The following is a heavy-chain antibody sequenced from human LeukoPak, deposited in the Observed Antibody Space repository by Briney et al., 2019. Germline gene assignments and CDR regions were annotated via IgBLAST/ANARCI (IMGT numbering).Heavy chain of an antibody. CDR2: IIPVFGTT. V-gene: IGHV1-69*05. J-gene: IGHJ4*02. D-gene: IGHD3-10*01. CDR3: AGDFYGSGSYRPAFDY. CDR1: GGVFSDYP. Sequence: SVKVSCKTSGGVFSDYPVSWVRLAPGQGLEWMGGIIPVFGTTIYAPKFQGRVSLSIHESAGTAYMELSDLTFEDTAIYYCAGDFYGSGSYRPAFDYWGQGTLVTVSS.